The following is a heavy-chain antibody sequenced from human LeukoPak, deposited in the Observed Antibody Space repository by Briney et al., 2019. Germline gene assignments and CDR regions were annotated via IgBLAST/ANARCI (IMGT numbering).Heavy chain of an antibody. Sequence: GGSLRLSCAASGFTFSSYGMHWVRQAPGRGLEWVAFLRYDGSNKYYADSVKGRFTISRDNSKNTLYLQMNSLRGEDTAVYYCASHYKTTGSNPQPDYWGQGTLVTVSS. CDR1: GFTFSSYG. V-gene: IGHV3-30*02. D-gene: IGHD4-11*01. CDR2: LRYDGSNK. CDR3: ASHYKTTGSNPQPDY. J-gene: IGHJ4*02.